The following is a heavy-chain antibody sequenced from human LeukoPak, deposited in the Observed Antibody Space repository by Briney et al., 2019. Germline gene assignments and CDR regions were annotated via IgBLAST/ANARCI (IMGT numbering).Heavy chain of an antibody. CDR3: ARGSRNIVVVPAFSYYYYYGMDV. Sequence: SSETLSLTCAVYGGSFSGYYWSWIRQPPGKGLEWIGEINHSGSTNYNPSLKGRVTISVDTSKNQFSLKLSSVTAADTAVYYCARGSRNIVVVPAFSYYYYYGMDVWGQGTTVTVSS. CDR2: INHSGST. V-gene: IGHV4-34*01. CDR1: GGSFSGYY. D-gene: IGHD2-2*01. J-gene: IGHJ6*02.